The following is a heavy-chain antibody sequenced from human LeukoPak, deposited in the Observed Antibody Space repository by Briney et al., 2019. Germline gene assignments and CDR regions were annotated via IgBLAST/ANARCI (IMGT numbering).Heavy chain of an antibody. J-gene: IGHJ6*03. Sequence: GGSLRLSCVASGFTFSRFWMSWVRQAPGKGLEWVANIKEDGSEKYYVDSVKGRFSISRDNAKNSVYLQMNSLTAEDTAVYYCARDAGSGWYSQFYMDVWGKGTTVTVSS. CDR3: ARDAGSGWYSQFYMDV. CDR1: GFTFSRFW. CDR2: IKEDGSEK. V-gene: IGHV3-7*01. D-gene: IGHD6-19*01.